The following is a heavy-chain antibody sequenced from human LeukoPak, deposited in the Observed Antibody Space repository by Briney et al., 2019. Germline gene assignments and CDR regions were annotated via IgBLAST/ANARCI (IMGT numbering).Heavy chain of an antibody. CDR3: ARGRYGTSYYYYYYMDA. D-gene: IGHD4-17*01. CDR1: GGTFSSYA. J-gene: IGHJ6*03. Sequence: SVKVSCKASGGTFSSYAISWVRQAPGQGLEWMGGIIPIFGTANYAQKFQGRVTITTDESTSTAYMELSSLRSEDTAVYYCARGRYGTSYYYYYYMDAWGKGTTVTVSS. CDR2: IIPIFGTA. V-gene: IGHV1-69*05.